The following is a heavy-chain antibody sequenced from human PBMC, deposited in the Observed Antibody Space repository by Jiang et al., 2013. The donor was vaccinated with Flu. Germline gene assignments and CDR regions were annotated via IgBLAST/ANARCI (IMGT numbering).Heavy chain of an antibody. CDR2: SSHFDTA. CDR1: GGTFSYT. V-gene: IGHV1-69*06. CDR3: ARGSVGYDSSGYYDY. Sequence: VSCKASGGTFSYTIDWVRQAPGQGLEWVGGSSHFDTANYAQNFQGRVTITADKSTGTAYMELRSLRSEDTAVYYCARGSVGYDSSGYYDYWGQGTLVTVSS. D-gene: IGHD3-22*01. J-gene: IGHJ4*02.